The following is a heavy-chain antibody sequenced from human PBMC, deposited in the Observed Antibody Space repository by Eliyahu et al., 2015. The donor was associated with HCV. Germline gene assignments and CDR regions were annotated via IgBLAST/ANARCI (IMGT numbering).Heavy chain of an antibody. CDR3: ASDQWELQFRAFDY. CDR2: IIPILGIA. J-gene: IGHJ4*02. CDR1: GGTFSSYA. V-gene: IGHV1-69*04. D-gene: IGHD1-26*01. Sequence: QVQLVQSGAEVKKPGSSVKVSCKASGGTFSSYAISWVRQAPGQGLEWMGRIIPILGIANYAQKFQGRVTITADKSTSTAYMELSSLRSEDTAVYYCASDQWELQFRAFDYWGQGTLVTVSS.